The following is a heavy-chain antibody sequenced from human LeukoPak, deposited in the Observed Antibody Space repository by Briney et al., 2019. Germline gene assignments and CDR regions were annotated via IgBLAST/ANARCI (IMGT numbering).Heavy chain of an antibody. CDR3: ARVAGSIDY. J-gene: IGHJ4*02. Sequence: ASVRVSCKASGYTFTTYDLNWVRQAAGQGLEWMGRMNPNSGYTGYAQKFQGRVTITRDTSISTAYMELSSLRSEDTAVYYCARVAGSIDYWGQGTLVTVSS. CDR2: MNPNSGYT. V-gene: IGHV1-8*03. CDR1: GYTFTTYD. D-gene: IGHD6-19*01.